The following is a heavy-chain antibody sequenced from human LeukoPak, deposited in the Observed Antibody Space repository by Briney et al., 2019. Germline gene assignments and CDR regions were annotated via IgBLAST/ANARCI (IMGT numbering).Heavy chain of an antibody. D-gene: IGHD7-27*01. J-gene: IGHJ4*02. CDR1: GFTFSDYA. V-gene: IGHV3-23*01. CDR2: ISRGGVIS. CDR3: VSRAGSPWGPFDD. Sequence: GGSLRLXCAASGFTFSDYAINWVRLAPGKGLEWVSTISRGGVISYYADSVKGRFTISRDNSNNTLYLHMNSLRAEDTAVYYCVSRAGSPWGPFDDWGQGTLVTVSS.